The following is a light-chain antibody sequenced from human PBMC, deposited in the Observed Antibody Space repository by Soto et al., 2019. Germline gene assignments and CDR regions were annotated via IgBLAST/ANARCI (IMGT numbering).Light chain of an antibody. CDR2: KSS. J-gene: IGKJ1*01. Sequence: DIQMTQSPSTLSASVGDRVTITCRASQSISSWLAWYQQKPGKAPKLLIYKSSSLDSGVPSRFSGSGSGTELTITISSLQPDDFATYYCQQYHSSPWMFDQGTTVEIK. V-gene: IGKV1-5*03. CDR1: QSISSW. CDR3: QQYHSSPWM.